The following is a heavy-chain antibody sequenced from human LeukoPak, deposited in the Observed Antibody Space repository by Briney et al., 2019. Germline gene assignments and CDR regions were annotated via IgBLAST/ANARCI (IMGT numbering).Heavy chain of an antibody. CDR2: INPNSGGT. V-gene: IGHV1-2*02. Sequence: ASVKVSCKASGYTFTGYYMHWVRQAPGQGLEWMGWINPNSGGTNYAQKFQGRVTMTRDTSISTAYMELSRLRSDDTAVYYCARDWRSVVRGVIPYNWFDPWGQGTLVTVSS. CDR1: GYTFTGYY. J-gene: IGHJ5*02. D-gene: IGHD3-10*01. CDR3: ARDWRSVVRGVIPYNWFDP.